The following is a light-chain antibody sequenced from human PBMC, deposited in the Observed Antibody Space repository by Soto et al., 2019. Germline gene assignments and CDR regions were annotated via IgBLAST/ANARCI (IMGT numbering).Light chain of an antibody. J-gene: IGKJ2*01. V-gene: IGKV1-5*01. CDR1: QSISSW. Sequence: DIQMTQSPSTLSASVGDRVTITCWASQSISSWLAWYQQKPGKAPKLLIYDASSLESGVPSRFSGSGSGTEFTLTSSSLQPDDFATYYCQQYNSSPDTFGQGTKLEIK. CDR2: DAS. CDR3: QQYNSSPDT.